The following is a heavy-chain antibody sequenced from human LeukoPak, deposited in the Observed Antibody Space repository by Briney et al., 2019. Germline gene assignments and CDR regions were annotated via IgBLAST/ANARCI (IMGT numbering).Heavy chain of an antibody. J-gene: IGHJ4*02. V-gene: IGHV4-61*05. D-gene: IGHD2-15*01. CDR3: ARRGCSGGSCYNY. Sequence: SETLSLTCTVSGGSISSSSYYWGWIRQPPGKGLEWIGYIYYSGSTNYNPSLKSRVTISVDTSKNQFSLKLSSVTAADTAVYYCARRGCSGGSCYNYWGQGTLVTVSS. CDR2: IYYSGST. CDR1: GGSISSSSYY.